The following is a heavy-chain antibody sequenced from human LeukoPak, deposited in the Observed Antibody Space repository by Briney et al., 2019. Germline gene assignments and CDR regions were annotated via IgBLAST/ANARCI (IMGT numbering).Heavy chain of an antibody. Sequence: SDTLSLTCAVSGYSISSDNWWGWIRQPPGKGLEWVGYIHYSGITYYSPSLKSRVTLSVDTSKNQFSLRLSSVTAVDTAVYYCARKPNAVYWFDPWGQGTLVTVSS. V-gene: IGHV4-28*01. D-gene: IGHD4/OR15-4a*01. CDR2: IHYSGIT. J-gene: IGHJ5*02. CDR1: GYSISSDNW. CDR3: ARKPNAVYWFDP.